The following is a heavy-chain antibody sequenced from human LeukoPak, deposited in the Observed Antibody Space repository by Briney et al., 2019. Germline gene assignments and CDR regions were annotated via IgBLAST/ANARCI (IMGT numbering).Heavy chain of an antibody. Sequence: GGSLRLSCAASGFTFSSYGMHWVRQAPGKGLEWVAFIRYDGSNKYYADSVKGRFTISRDNSKNTLYVQMSSLRAEDTAVYYCARGFYDYVWPAGSLNYWGQGTLVTVSS. J-gene: IGHJ4*02. CDR2: IRYDGSNK. CDR1: GFTFSSYG. CDR3: ARGFYDYVWPAGSLNY. V-gene: IGHV3-30*02. D-gene: IGHD3-16*01.